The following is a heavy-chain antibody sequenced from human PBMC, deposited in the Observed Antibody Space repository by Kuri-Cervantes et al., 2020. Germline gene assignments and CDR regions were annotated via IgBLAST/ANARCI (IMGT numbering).Heavy chain of an antibody. CDR2: IYYTGST. CDR1: GGSISTYY. V-gene: IGHV4-59*01. CDR3: ARGIAVAGLFFLN. D-gene: IGHD6-19*01. J-gene: IGHJ4*02. Sequence: SETLSLTCTVSGGSISTYYWTWIRQPPGQGLEWIGYIYYTGSTTYNPSLKSRVTISVDTSKNQFSLKLSSVTAADTAVYYCARGIAVAGLFFLNWGQGTLVTVSS.